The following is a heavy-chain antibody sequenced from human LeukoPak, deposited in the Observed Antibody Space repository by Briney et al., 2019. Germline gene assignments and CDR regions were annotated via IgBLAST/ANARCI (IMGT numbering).Heavy chain of an antibody. D-gene: IGHD2-2*03. CDR1: GGTFSSYA. J-gene: IGHJ4*02. V-gene: IGHV1-69*01. CDR2: IIPIFGTA. Sequence: SVKVSCKASGGTFSSYAISWVRQAPGQGLEWMGGIIPIFGTANYAQKFQGRVTITADESTSTAYMELSSLRSDDTAVYYCARDHLDIVVVPAAPGVDYWGQGTLVTVSS. CDR3: ARDHLDIVVVPAAPGVDY.